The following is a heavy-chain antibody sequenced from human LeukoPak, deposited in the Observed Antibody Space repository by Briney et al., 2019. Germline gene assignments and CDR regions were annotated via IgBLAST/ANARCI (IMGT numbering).Heavy chain of an antibody. Sequence: PGGSLRLSCAASGFTFGSYSMNWVRQVPGKGLQWVASISSTSRYIYYADSVKGRFTISRDNSKNTLYLQMNSLRAEDTAVYYCARESTGTGYNWFDPWGQGTLVTVSS. V-gene: IGHV3-21*04. D-gene: IGHD1-1*01. CDR1: GFTFGSYS. J-gene: IGHJ5*02. CDR2: ISSTSRYI. CDR3: ARESTGTGYNWFDP.